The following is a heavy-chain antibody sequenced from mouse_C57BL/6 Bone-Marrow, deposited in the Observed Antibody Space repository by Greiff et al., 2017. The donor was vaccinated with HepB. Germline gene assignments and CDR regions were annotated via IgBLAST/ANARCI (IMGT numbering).Heavy chain of an antibody. CDR1: GYTFTDYE. Sequence: QVQLKESGAELVRPGASVTLSCKASGYTFTDYEMHWVKQTPVHGLEWIGAIDPETGGTAYNQKFKGKAILTADKSSSTAYMELRSLTSEDSAVDYCTRSDGGYYRYGFAYWGQGTLVTVSA. J-gene: IGHJ3*01. V-gene: IGHV1-15*01. D-gene: IGHD2-3*01. CDR3: TRSDGGYYRYGFAY. CDR2: IDPETGGT.